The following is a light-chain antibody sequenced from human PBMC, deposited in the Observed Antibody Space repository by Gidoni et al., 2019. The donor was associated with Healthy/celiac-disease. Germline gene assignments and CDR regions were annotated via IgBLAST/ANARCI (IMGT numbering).Light chain of an antibody. CDR1: QSIRSY. Sequence: DIQITQSPSSLSASVGDRVTITCRASQSIRSYLNWYQQKPGKAPKLLIYAASSLQSGVPSRFSGSVSGTDFTLTIRSLQPEDFATYYCQQSYSTPQLTFGGGTKVELK. V-gene: IGKV1-39*01. CDR2: AAS. J-gene: IGKJ4*01. CDR3: QQSYSTPQLT.